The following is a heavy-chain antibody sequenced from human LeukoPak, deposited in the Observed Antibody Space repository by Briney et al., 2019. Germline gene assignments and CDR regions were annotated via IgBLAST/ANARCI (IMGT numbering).Heavy chain of an antibody. CDR1: GFTFRNYW. CDR2: INPDGSST. J-gene: IGHJ5*02. V-gene: IGHV3-74*01. D-gene: IGHD2-2*01. Sequence: GGSLRLSCVASGFTFRNYWMYWVRQAPGKGLVWLSRINPDGSSTTYADPVKGRSTISRDNAKNMLYLQINSLRAEDTAIYYCARGGKLEPTALPSWGQGSLVVVSS. CDR3: ARGGKLEPTALPS.